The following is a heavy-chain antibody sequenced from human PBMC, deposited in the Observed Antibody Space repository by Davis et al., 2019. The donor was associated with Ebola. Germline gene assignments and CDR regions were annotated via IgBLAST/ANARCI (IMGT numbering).Heavy chain of an antibody. CDR2: ISGSGNTT. V-gene: IGHV3-23*01. CDR3: AKDKGFWVPPDWFGP. Sequence: GESLKISCAASGFTFSHYAMSWVRQAPGKGLEWVSSISGSGNTTYYADSVEGRFTISRDNSKNTLSLQMDSVRDEDTAVYYCAKDKGFWVPPDWFGPWGQGVQVTVSS. D-gene: IGHD3-16*01. CDR1: GFTFSHYA. J-gene: IGHJ5*02.